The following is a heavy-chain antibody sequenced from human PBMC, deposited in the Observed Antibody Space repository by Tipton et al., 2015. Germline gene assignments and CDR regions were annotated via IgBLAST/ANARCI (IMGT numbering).Heavy chain of an antibody. CDR1: VGSVSSADYY. CDR2: IYYSGST. CDR3: ARGYTSGWFHFFDY. D-gene: IGHD6-19*01. V-gene: IGHV4-61*08. Sequence: LSLTCTVSVGSVSSADYYWSWIRQPPGKGLEWIAYIYYSGSTNYNPSLKSRVTISVDKSKNQFSLKLSSVTAADTAVYYCARGYTSGWFHFFDYWGQGTLVTVSS. J-gene: IGHJ4*02.